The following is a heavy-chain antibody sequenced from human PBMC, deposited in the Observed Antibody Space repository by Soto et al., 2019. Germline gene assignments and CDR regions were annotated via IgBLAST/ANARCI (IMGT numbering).Heavy chain of an antibody. CDR2: VSGTGDIT. CDR1: GLTFSTYA. Sequence: EVQLLESGGGLVQPGGSLRLSCAASGLTFSTYAMTWVRQAPGKGLEWVSGVSGTGDITYYADSVKGRFTISRDNSKNSVYLHMNSLRAEDTAVYYCAKAHSSGWSIPDCFDIWGQGTMVTVSS. D-gene: IGHD6-19*01. V-gene: IGHV3-23*01. J-gene: IGHJ3*02. CDR3: AKAHSSGWSIPDCFDI.